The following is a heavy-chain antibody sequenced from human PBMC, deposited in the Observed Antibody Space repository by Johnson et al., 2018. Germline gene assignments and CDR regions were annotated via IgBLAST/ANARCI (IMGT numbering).Heavy chain of an antibody. Sequence: VQLQESVGGLVQPGGSLRLSCAASGFTFSKYAMHWVRQAPGKRLEYVSGISSGDGTGIFYASSVKGRFTISRDNSKNMLYLQMGSLSAEDTAVYYCFAGNARANAACDMWGQGTMVSVSS. V-gene: IGHV3-64*01. CDR1: GFTFSKYA. J-gene: IGHJ3*02. CDR2: ISSGDGTGI. CDR3: FAGNARANAACDM. D-gene: IGHD1-26*01.